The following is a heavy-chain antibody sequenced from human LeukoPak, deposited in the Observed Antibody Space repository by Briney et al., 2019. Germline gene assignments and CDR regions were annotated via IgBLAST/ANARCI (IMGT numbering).Heavy chain of an antibody. CDR3: ARDGIAVAGTFDY. V-gene: IGHV3-21*01. J-gene: IGHJ4*02. CDR1: GFTFSGYS. Sequence: GGSLRLSCAASGFTFSGYSMNWVRQAPGKGLEWVSSISSSSSYIYYADSVKGRFTISRDNAKNSLYLQMNSLRAEDTAVYYCARDGIAVAGTFDYWGQGTLVTVSS. D-gene: IGHD6-19*01. CDR2: ISSSSSYI.